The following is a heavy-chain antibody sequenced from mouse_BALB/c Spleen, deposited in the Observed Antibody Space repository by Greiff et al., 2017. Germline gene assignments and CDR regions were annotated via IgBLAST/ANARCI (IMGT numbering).Heavy chain of an antibody. CDR3: ARDVRSYYYAMDY. V-gene: IGHV1-4*02. CDR2: INPSSGYT. CDR1: GYTFTSYT. Sequence: VHLVESAAELARPGASVKMSCKASGYTFTSYTMHWVKQRPGQGLEWIGYINPSSGYTEYNQKFKDKTTLTADKSSSTAYMQLSSLTSEDSAVYYCARDVRSYYYAMDYWGQGTSVTVSS. J-gene: IGHJ4*01.